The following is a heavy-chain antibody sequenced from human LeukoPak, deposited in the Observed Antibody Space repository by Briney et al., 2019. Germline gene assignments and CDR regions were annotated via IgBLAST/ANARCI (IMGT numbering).Heavy chain of an antibody. V-gene: IGHV1-69*05. CDR2: IIPIFGTA. CDR1: GGTFSSYA. D-gene: IGHD6-19*01. Sequence: SVKVSCKAPGGTFSSYAISWVRQAPGQGLEWMGRIIPIFGTANYAQKFQGRVTITTDESTSTAYMELSSLRSEDTAVYYCARGGSSGWYTDIWGQGTMVTVSS. CDR3: ARGGSSGWYTDI. J-gene: IGHJ3*02.